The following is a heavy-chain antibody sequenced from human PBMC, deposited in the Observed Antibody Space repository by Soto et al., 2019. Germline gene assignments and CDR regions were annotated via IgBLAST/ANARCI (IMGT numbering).Heavy chain of an antibody. CDR3: ARGKAAAGTQH. CDR2: INHSGST. J-gene: IGHJ1*01. D-gene: IGHD6-13*01. Sequence: SETLSLTCAVYGGSFSGYYWSWIRQPPGKGLEWIGEINHSGSTNYNPSLKSRVTISVDTSKHQFSLQLSSVTAADTAVYYCARGKAAAGTQHWGQGTLVTVSS. V-gene: IGHV4-34*01. CDR1: GGSFSGYY.